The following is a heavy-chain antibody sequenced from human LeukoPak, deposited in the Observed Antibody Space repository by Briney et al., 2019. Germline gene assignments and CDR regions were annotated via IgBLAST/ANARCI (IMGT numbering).Heavy chain of an antibody. D-gene: IGHD2-2*01. V-gene: IGHV1-69*04. CDR1: GGTFSSYA. CDR3: ARDDVVQVVVPAAIEEANAFDI. Sequence: GAAVKVSCKASGGTFSSYAISWVRQAPGQGVEWMGRIIPILGIANYAQKFQGRVTITADKSTSTAYMELSSLRSEDTAVYYCARDDVVQVVVPAAIEEANAFDIWGQGTMVTVSS. CDR2: IIPILGIA. J-gene: IGHJ3*02.